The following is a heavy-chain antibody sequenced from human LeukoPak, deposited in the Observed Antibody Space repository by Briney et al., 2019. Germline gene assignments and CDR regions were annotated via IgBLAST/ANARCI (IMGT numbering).Heavy chain of an antibody. J-gene: IGHJ4*02. D-gene: IGHD3-3*01. CDR1: GFTFSSYS. V-gene: IGHV3-21*01. CDR3: VRGSRSGAWFDC. Sequence: GGSLRLSCAASGFTFSSYSMNWVRQAPGKGLEWVSSISSSSSYIYYADSVKGRFTISRDNAKNSLYLQMNSLRAEDTAVYYCVRGSRSGAWFDCWGQGTLVTVSS. CDR2: ISSSSSYI.